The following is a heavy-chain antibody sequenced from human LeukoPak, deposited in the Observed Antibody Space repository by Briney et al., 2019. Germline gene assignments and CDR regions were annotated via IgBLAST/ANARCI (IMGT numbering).Heavy chain of an antibody. J-gene: IGHJ4*02. CDR3: ARASAVAGTREY. CDR1: GFTFSSYW. Sequence: GGSLRLSCAASGFTFSSYWMSWVRQAPGKGLEWVANIKEDGSDKYYVDSVKGRFTISRDNAKDSLYLQMNSLRAEDTAVYYCARASAVAGTREYWGQGTLVTVSS. V-gene: IGHV3-7*01. D-gene: IGHD6-19*01. CDR2: IKEDGSDK.